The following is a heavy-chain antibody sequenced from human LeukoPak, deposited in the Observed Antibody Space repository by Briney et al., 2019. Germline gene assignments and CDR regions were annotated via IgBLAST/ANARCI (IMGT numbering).Heavy chain of an antibody. Sequence: GGSLRLSCAASGFTFSSYSMNWVRQAPGKGLEWVSSISSSSSYIYYADSVKGRFTISRDNAKNSLYLQMNSLRAEDTAVYYGARGEVDYYDSKPPCFWGQGTLVTVSS. J-gene: IGHJ4*02. D-gene: IGHD3-22*01. CDR3: ARGEVDYYDSKPPCF. V-gene: IGHV3-21*01. CDR1: GFTFSSYS. CDR2: ISSSSSYI.